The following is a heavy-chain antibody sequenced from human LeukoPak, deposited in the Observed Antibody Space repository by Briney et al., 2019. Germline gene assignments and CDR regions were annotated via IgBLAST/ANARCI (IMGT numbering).Heavy chain of an antibody. J-gene: IGHJ6*03. CDR3: ARESESARRYYYYMDV. Sequence: PGGPLRLSCAASGFAFSSYWMHWVRQAPGKGLVWVSRINTDGSSTSYADSVKGRFTISRDNAKNTLYLQMNSLRAEDTAVYYCARESESARRYYYYMDVWGKGTTVTVSS. CDR1: GFAFSSYW. CDR2: INTDGSST. D-gene: IGHD1-14*01. V-gene: IGHV3-74*01.